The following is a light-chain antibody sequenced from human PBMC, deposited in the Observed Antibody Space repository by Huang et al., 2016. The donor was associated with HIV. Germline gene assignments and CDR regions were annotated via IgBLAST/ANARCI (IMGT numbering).Light chain of an antibody. J-gene: IGKJ1*01. CDR1: QMIGTW. V-gene: IGKV1-5*01. Sequence: DIQMTQSPSTLSASVGDRVTITCRASQMIGTWLAWYQQKPGKAPKLLIYDSDSLQSGVPSTILGSTSGTEFTLTISSLQPDNSATYYCQQYNSYPWTFGQGTKVGIK. CDR3: QQYNSYPWT. CDR2: DSD.